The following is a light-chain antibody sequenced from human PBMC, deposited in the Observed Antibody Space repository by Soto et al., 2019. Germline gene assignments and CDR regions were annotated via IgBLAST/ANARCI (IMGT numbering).Light chain of an antibody. Sequence: DVVMTQSPLSLPVTPGEPASISFISIQXLLDSDDGNTYLDWYLQKPGQSPQLLIYTVSHRASGVPDRFSGSGSQTDFTLTISRLEPEDFAVYYCQQYGTSPRTFGQGTKVDI. CDR3: QQYGTSPRT. CDR1: QXLLDSDDGNTY. V-gene: IGKV2-40*01. CDR2: TVS. J-gene: IGKJ1*01.